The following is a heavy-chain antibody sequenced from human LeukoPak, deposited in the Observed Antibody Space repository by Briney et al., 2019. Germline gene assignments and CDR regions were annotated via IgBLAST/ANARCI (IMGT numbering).Heavy chain of an antibody. CDR3: AKGGPRYAGTEFDY. J-gene: IGHJ4*02. CDR1: GFTFDDYA. D-gene: IGHD2-8*01. V-gene: IGHV3-9*01. Sequence: PGGSLRLSCAASGFTFDDYAMHWVRQAPGKGLEWVSGISWNSGSIGYADSVKGRFTISRDNAKNSLYLQMNSLRAEDTALYYCAKGGPRYAGTEFDYWGQGTLVTVSS. CDR2: ISWNSGSI.